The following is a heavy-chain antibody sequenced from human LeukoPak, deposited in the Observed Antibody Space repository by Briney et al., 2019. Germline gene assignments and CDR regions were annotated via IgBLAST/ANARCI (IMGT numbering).Heavy chain of an antibody. CDR2: ISYDGSNK. Sequence: GGSLRLSCAASGFTFSSYGMHWVRQAPGKGLEWVAVISYDGSNKYYADSVKGRFTISRDNSKNTLYLQMNSLRAEDTAVYYCAKARPPRMIVNNWFDPWGQGTLVTVSS. D-gene: IGHD1-1*01. J-gene: IGHJ5*02. CDR1: GFTFSSYG. V-gene: IGHV3-30*18. CDR3: AKARPPRMIVNNWFDP.